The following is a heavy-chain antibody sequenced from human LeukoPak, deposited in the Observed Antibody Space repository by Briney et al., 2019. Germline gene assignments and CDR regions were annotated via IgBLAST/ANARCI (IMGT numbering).Heavy chain of an antibody. Sequence: GGSLRLSCAASGFTFSDYYMSWIRQAPGKGLEWVSYISSSGSTIYYADSVKGRFTISRDNAKNSLYLQMNSLRAEDTAVYYCARDPTSGSHPHFDFWGQGILVTVSS. CDR1: GFTFSDYY. V-gene: IGHV3-11*01. CDR3: ARDPTSGSHPHFDF. CDR2: ISSSGSTI. D-gene: IGHD1-26*01. J-gene: IGHJ4*02.